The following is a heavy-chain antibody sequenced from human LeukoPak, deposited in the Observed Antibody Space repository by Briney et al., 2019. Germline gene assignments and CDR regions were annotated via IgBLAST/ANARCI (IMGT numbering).Heavy chain of an antibody. J-gene: IGHJ4*02. CDR1: GYTFTDYF. Sequence: ASVKVSCKASGYTFTDYFMNWMRQAPGQRLEWMGWINAGNGNTKYSQKLQGRVTITRDTSSSTAYMQLSSLRSEDTDVYYCARDHIVVVPAARRDYWGQGTLVTVSS. CDR2: INAGNGNT. D-gene: IGHD2-2*01. CDR3: ARDHIVVVPAARRDY. V-gene: IGHV1/OR15-3*02.